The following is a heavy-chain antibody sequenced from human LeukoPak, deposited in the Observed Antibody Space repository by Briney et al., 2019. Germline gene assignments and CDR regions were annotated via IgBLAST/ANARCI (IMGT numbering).Heavy chain of an antibody. D-gene: IGHD3-9*01. V-gene: IGHV3-11*01. Sequence: GGSLRLSCAASGFTLSDYYMSWIRQAPGKGLEWVSYISSSGSTIYYADSVKGRFTISRDNAKNSLYLQMNSLRAEDTAVYYCARVKGYYDILTGYYRNGYFDYWGQGTLVTVSS. CDR1: GFTLSDYY. CDR3: ARVKGYYDILTGYYRNGYFDY. CDR2: ISSSGSTI. J-gene: IGHJ4*02.